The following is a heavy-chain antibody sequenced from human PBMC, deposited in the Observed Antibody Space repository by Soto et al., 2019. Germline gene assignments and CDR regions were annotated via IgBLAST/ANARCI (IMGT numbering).Heavy chain of an antibody. D-gene: IGHD4-17*01. CDR1: GGSISTYY. J-gene: IGHJ1*01. Sequence: SETLSLTCTVFGGSISTYYWSWIRQPPGKGLEWIGYIYDSGSTNYNPSLKSRVTISLDTSKNQFSLKLTSVTAADTAVYYCARNHDNGDPGEYFQQWGQGTLVTVSS. V-gene: IGHV4-59*01. CDR3: ARNHDNGDPGEYFQQ. CDR2: IYDSGST.